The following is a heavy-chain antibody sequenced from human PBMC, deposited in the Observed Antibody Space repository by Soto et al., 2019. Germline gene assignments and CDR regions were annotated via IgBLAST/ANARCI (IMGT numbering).Heavy chain of an antibody. CDR3: AKDQSSGQWLPKRYDY. J-gene: IGHJ4*02. V-gene: IGHV3-23*01. CDR2: INGDGGTT. CDR1: GFTFSTYA. D-gene: IGHD6-19*01. Sequence: EVQLLESGGGLGQPGGSLRLSCAASGFTFSTYAMSWVRQAPGKGLEWVSSINGDGGTTYYADSVKGRFTISRDNSKTTLYLQMNSLRAEDMAVYFCAKDQSSGQWLPKRYDYWGQGTLVTVSS.